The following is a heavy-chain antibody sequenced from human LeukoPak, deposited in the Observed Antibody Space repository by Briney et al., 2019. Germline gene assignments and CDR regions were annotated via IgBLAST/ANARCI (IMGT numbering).Heavy chain of an antibody. V-gene: IGHV3-66*01. D-gene: IGHD6-13*01. CDR3: ARDRRRTYGYSSSWPD. CDR1: GFTVSSNY. J-gene: IGHJ4*02. Sequence: PGGSLRLSCAASGFTVSSNYMSWVRQAPGKGLEWVSVIYSGGSTYYADSVKGRFTISRDNSKNTLYLQMNSLRAEDTAVYYCARDRRRTYGYSSSWPDWGQGTLVTVSS. CDR2: IYSGGST.